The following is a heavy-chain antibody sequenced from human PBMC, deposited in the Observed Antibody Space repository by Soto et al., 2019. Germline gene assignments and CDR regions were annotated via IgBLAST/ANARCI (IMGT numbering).Heavy chain of an antibody. CDR3: ARVADRATVTKGFACCRGA. CDR1: GRTFSDYT. J-gene: IGHJ6*04. V-gene: IGHV1-69*02. CDR2: LIPILGVA. Sequence: QVQLVQSGAEVKKPGASVKVSCKASGRTFSDYTISWVRQDPGQGLEWMGRLIPILGVANYAQKFQGRVTITANKSMSTGDMEISSLRSEYTAGYYCARVADRATVTKGFACCRGAWGEGTTVTVSS. D-gene: IGHD4-17*01.